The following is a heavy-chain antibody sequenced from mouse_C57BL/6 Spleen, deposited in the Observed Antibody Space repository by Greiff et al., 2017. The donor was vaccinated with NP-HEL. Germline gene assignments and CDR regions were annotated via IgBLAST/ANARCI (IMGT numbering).Heavy chain of an antibody. V-gene: IGHV5-4*01. CDR3: ARDPGRRYFDV. D-gene: IGHD1-2*01. CDR1: GFTFSSYA. Sequence: EVQGVESGGGLVKPGGSLKLSCAASGFTFSSYAMSWVRQTPEKRLEWVATISDGGSYTYYPDNVKGRFTITRDNAKNNLYLQMSHLKSEDTTMYYCARDPGRRYFDVWGTGTTVTVSS. CDR2: ISDGGSYT. J-gene: IGHJ1*03.